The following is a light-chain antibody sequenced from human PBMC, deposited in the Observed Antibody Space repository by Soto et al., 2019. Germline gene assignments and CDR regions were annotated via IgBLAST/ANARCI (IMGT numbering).Light chain of an antibody. Sequence: QSVLTQPASVSGSPGQSITISCTGTSSDVGGHNYVSWYQQHPGKAPKLMIYEVSNRPSGVSNRFSGSKSGNTASLTISGLQAEDEADYYCSSYTSSSTQVFGGGTKVTVL. J-gene: IGLJ2*01. CDR1: SSDVGGHNY. CDR3: SSYTSSSTQV. V-gene: IGLV2-14*01. CDR2: EVS.